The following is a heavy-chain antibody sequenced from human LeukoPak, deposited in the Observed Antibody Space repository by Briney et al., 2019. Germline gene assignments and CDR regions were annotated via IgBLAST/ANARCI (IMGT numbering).Heavy chain of an antibody. CDR2: ISSSGRTI. J-gene: IGHJ4*02. CDR1: GFTFSSYE. CDR3: ARGGPWLM. D-gene: IGHD3-16*01. Sequence: GGSLRLSCAASGFTFSSYETNWVRQAPGKGLEWVSYISSSGRTIYYADSVKGRFTISRDNAKNSLYLQMNSLRAEDTAVYYCARGGPWLMWGQGTLVTVSS. V-gene: IGHV3-48*03.